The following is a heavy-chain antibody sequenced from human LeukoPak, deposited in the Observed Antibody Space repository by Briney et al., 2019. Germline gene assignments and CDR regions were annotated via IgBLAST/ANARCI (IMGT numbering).Heavy chain of an antibody. J-gene: IGHJ3*02. CDR3: ARDRWYSSSWRDAFDI. D-gene: IGHD6-13*01. V-gene: IGHV3-48*01. CDR1: GFTVSSNY. Sequence: GGSLRLSCAASGFTVSSNYMSWVRQAPGKGLEWVSYISSSSSTIYYADSVKGRFTISRDNAKNSLYLQMNSLRAEDTAVYYCARDRWYSSSWRDAFDIWGQGTMVTVSS. CDR2: ISSSSSTI.